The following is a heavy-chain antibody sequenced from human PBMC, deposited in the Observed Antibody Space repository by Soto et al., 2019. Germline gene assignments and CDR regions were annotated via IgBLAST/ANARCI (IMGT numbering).Heavy chain of an antibody. CDR2: VNLNTGGT. CDR1: GYSFTGHY. CDR3: ARDQSSGWYGKDSGLDV. J-gene: IGHJ6*02. V-gene: IGHV1-2*02. D-gene: IGHD6-19*01. Sequence: ASVKVSCKASGYSFTGHYMHWVRRAPGQGLEWMGWVNLNTGGTDYAQEFQGRVTMTIETSTTTSLELRSLKSNDTAVYYCARDQSSGWYGKDSGLDVWGQGTTVTVSS.